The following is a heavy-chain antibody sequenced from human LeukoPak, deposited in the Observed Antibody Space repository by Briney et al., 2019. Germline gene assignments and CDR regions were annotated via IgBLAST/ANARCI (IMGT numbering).Heavy chain of an antibody. Sequence: GSSVKVSCKASGGTFSSYGISWVRQAPGQGLEWMGTILPIFNSTNYAQKFQDRVTVTADESTGTVYMEVNSLRSDDTAMYYCARVKGASDNYGDDYWGQGTLVTVSS. V-gene: IGHV1-69*15. CDR1: GGTFSSYG. CDR3: ARVKGASDNYGDDY. J-gene: IGHJ4*02. D-gene: IGHD4-17*01. CDR2: ILPIFNST.